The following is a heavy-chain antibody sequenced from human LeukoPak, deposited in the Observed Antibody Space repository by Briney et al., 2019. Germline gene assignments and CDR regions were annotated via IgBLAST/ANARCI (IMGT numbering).Heavy chain of an antibody. J-gene: IGHJ4*02. Sequence: PGGSLRLSCAASGFTFDDYAMHWVRQAPGKGLEWVSGISWNSGSIGYADSVKGRFTISRDNSKNTLYLQMNSLRAEDTAVYYCARRSTGDYWGQGTLVTVSS. CDR3: ARRSTGDY. CDR1: GFTFDDYA. D-gene: IGHD2-2*01. CDR2: ISWNSGSI. V-gene: IGHV3-9*01.